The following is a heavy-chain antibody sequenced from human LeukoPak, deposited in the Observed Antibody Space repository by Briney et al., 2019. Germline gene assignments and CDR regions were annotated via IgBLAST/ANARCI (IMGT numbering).Heavy chain of an antibody. D-gene: IGHD6-25*01. Sequence: SVKVSCKASGGTFSSYAISWVRQAPGQGLEWMGRIIPILGIANYAQKFQGRVTITADRSTSTAYMELSSPRSEDTAVYYCARDWRGGFDPWGQGTLVTVSS. CDR1: GGTFSSYA. V-gene: IGHV1-69*04. J-gene: IGHJ5*02. CDR3: ARDWRGGFDP. CDR2: IIPILGIA.